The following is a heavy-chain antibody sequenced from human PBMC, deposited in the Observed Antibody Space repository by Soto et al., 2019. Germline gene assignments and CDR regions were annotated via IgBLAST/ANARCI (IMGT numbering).Heavy chain of an antibody. D-gene: IGHD2-2*01. V-gene: IGHV3-21*01. CDR3: AAIVVVPARRNAFDI. CDR1: GFTCSSYS. Sequence: PGGSLRLSCAASGFTCSSYSMNWFRQAPGKGLEWVSSISSSSSYIYYADSVKGRFTISRDNAKNSLYLQMNSLRAEDTAVYYCAAIVVVPARRNAFDIWGQGTMVTVSS. CDR2: ISSSSSYI. J-gene: IGHJ3*02.